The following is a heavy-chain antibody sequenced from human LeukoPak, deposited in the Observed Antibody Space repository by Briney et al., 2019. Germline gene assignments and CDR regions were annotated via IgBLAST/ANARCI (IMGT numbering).Heavy chain of an antibody. CDR3: ARVEMATEPYYYYGMDV. CDR2: IIPIFGTA. D-gene: IGHD5-24*01. V-gene: IGHV1-69*13. Sequence: SVKVSCKASGGTFSSYAISWVRQAPGQGLEWMGGIIPIFGTANYAPKFQGRVTITADESTSTAYMELSSLRSEDTAVYYCARVEMATEPYYYYGMDVWGQGTTVTVSS. CDR1: GGTFSSYA. J-gene: IGHJ6*02.